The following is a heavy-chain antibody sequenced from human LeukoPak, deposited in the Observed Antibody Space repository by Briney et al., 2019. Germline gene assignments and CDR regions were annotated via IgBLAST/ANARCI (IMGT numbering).Heavy chain of an antibody. V-gene: IGHV4-34*01. CDR3: ARLTALDTAMVFFDY. D-gene: IGHD5-18*01. Sequence: PSETLSLTCAVYGGSFSGYYWSWIRQPPGKGLEWIGEINHSGSTNYNPSLKSRVTISVDTSKNQFSLKLSSVTAADTAVYYCARLTALDTAMVFFDYWGQGPLVTVSS. CDR1: GGSFSGYY. J-gene: IGHJ4*02. CDR2: INHSGST.